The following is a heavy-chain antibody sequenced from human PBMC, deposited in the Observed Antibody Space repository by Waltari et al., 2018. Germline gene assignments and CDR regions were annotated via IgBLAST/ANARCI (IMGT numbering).Heavy chain of an antibody. CDR1: GFTFSSYA. Sequence: EVQLLESGGGLVQPGGSLRLSCAASGFTFSSYAMSWVRQAPGKGLEGVSAISGSGGSTYYADSVKGRFTISRDNSKNTLYLQMNSLRAEDTAVYYCAKDLGNYYGSGSYYTAEYYFDYWGQGTLVTVSS. CDR3: AKDLGNYYGSGSYYTAEYYFDY. D-gene: IGHD3-10*01. V-gene: IGHV3-23*01. J-gene: IGHJ4*02. CDR2: ISGSGGST.